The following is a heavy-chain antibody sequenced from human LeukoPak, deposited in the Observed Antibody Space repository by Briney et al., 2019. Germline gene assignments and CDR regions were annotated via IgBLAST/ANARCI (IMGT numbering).Heavy chain of an antibody. V-gene: IGHV1-18*01. Sequence: APVRVSCYAVGYIXSPSGISWVRRAPGLGLEWMGCIRGYIGNTNYAQKLQGRVTMTTDTSTSTAYMELSSLRSDDTAVYYCARESGHCYGDNCFYFFDLWGQGFLVTVSS. J-gene: IGHJ4*02. CDR3: ARESGHCYGDNCFYFFDL. D-gene: IGHD2-21*01. CDR2: IRGYIGNT. CDR1: GYIXSPSG.